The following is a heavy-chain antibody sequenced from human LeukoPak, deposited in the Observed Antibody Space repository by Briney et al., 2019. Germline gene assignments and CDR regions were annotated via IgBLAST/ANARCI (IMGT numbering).Heavy chain of an antibody. V-gene: IGHV3-48*01. Sequence: QPGGSLRLSCAASGFTFNTYSMNWVRQAPGKGLEWISYISDSSRKIYYADSVKGRFTISRDNAKNSLYLQMNSLRAEDTAIYYCAAVDSAMIRYFDYWGQGTLVTVSS. CDR3: AAVDSAMIRYFDY. D-gene: IGHD5-18*01. CDR1: GFTFNTYS. CDR2: ISDSSRKI. J-gene: IGHJ4*02.